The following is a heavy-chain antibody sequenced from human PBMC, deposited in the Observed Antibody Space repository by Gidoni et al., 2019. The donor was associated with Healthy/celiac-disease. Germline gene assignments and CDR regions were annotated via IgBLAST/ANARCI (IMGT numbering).Heavy chain of an antibody. V-gene: IGHV1-69*09. CDR3: AREWYWLYMHLPYYYYGMDV. CDR1: GGTFSSYA. D-gene: IGHD3-22*01. CDR2: IIPLLGIA. Sequence: QVQLVQAGAEVARPGSSAQVSCKDSGGTFSSYAISWVRQDPGQGLEWMGRIIPLLGIANDAQKFQGRVTITAVKSTSTAYIELSSLRSEDTAVYYWAREWYWLYMHLPYYYYGMDVWGQGTTVTVSS. J-gene: IGHJ6*02.